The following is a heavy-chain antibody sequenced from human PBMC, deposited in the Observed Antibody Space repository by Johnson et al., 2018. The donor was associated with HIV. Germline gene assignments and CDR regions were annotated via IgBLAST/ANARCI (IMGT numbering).Heavy chain of an antibody. J-gene: IGHJ3*02. D-gene: IGHD2-21*02. CDR2: ISYDGRNK. CDR1: GFTFDDYA. CDR3: VRDDYAFHI. V-gene: IGHV3-30*04. Sequence: QVLLVESGGGLVQPGRSLRLSCAASGFTFDDYAMHWVRQAPGKGLEWVAVISYDGRNKYYADSVKGRFTISRDNAKNSLYLQMNSLRADDTAVYYCVRDDYAFHIWGQGTMVTVSS.